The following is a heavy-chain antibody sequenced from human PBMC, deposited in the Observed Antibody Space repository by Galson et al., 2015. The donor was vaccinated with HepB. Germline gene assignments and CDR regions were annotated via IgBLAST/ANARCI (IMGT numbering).Heavy chain of an antibody. CDR3: ARGGALNY. CDR2: TYYRSKWYN. V-gene: IGHV6-1*01. CDR1: GDSVSSNSAV. J-gene: IGHJ4*02. Sequence: CAISGDSVSSNSAVWNWIRQSPSRGLEWLGRTYYRSKWYNDYAVSVKSRIAINPDTSKNQFSLQLNSVTPEDTAFYYCARGGALNYWGQGTLVTVSS. D-gene: IGHD1-26*01.